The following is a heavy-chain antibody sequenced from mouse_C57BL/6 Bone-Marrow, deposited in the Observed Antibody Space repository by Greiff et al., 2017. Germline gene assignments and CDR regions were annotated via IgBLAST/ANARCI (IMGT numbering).Heavy chain of an antibody. D-gene: IGHD2-5*01. J-gene: IGHJ4*01. Sequence: EVKLQESGGGLVQPGGSMKLSCVASGFTFSNYWMNWVRQSPEKGLEWVAQIRLKSDNYATHYAESVKGRFTISRDDSKSSVYLQMNNLRAEDTGIYYCTSYSNYAMDYWGQGTSVTVSS. V-gene: IGHV6-3*01. CDR2: IRLKSDNYAT. CDR1: GFTFSNYW. CDR3: TSYSNYAMDY.